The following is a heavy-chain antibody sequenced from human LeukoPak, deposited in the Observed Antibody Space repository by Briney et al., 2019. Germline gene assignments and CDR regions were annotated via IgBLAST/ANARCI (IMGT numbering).Heavy chain of an antibody. Sequence: SVKVSCKASGGTFSSYAISGVRQAPGQGLEWMGGIIPIFGTANYAQKFQGRVTITTDESTSTAYMELSSLRSEDTAVYYCARDPTRGSSENWFDPWGQGTLVTVSS. V-gene: IGHV1-69*05. CDR2: IIPIFGTA. CDR1: GGTFSSYA. J-gene: IGHJ5*02. CDR3: ARDPTRGSSENWFDP. D-gene: IGHD6-6*01.